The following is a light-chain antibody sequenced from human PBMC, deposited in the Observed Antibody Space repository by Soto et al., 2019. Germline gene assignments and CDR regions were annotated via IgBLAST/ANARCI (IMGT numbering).Light chain of an antibody. Sequence: QSVLTQPPSASGSPGQSVTISRTGTSSDVGGYNDVSWYQQHPGKAPKLMIYEVSKRPSGVPDRFSGSKSGNTASLTVSGLQAEDEADYYCSSFAGRTPYVFGTGTKVTVL. CDR1: SSDVGGYND. CDR2: EVS. V-gene: IGLV2-8*01. CDR3: SSFAGRTPYV. J-gene: IGLJ1*01.